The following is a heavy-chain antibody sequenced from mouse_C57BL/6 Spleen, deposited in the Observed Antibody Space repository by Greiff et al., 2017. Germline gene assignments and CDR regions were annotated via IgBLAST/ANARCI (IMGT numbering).Heavy chain of an antibody. V-gene: IGHV1-15*01. J-gene: IGHJ1*03. CDR2: IDPETGGT. CDR1: GYTFTDYE. Sequence: VKLMESGAELVRPGASVTLSCKASGYTFTDYEMHWVKQTPVHGLEWIGAIDPETGGTAYNQKFKGKAILTADKSSSTAYMELRSLTSEDSAVYYCTSSAYFDVWGTGTTVTVSA. CDR3: TSSAYFDV.